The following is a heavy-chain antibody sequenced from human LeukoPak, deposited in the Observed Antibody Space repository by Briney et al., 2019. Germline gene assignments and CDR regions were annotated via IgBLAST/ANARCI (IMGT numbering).Heavy chain of an antibody. CDR3: AKEGYSSSSSYFDY. Sequence: PGGSLRLSCAASGFTFSSYSMNWVRQAPGKGLEWVSSISSSSSYIYYADSVKGRFTISRDNAKNSLYLQMNSLRAEDTAVYYCAKEGYSSSSSYFDYWGQGTLVTVSS. CDR2: ISSSSSYI. V-gene: IGHV3-21*04. CDR1: GFTFSSYS. D-gene: IGHD6-13*01. J-gene: IGHJ4*02.